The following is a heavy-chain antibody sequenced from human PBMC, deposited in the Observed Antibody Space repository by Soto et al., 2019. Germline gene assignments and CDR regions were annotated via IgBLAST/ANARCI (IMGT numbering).Heavy chain of an antibody. D-gene: IGHD3-22*01. CDR3: VRGRSVIIHDDFEF. CDR2: MSFDGSSK. CDR1: EFTLSSYS. J-gene: IGHJ4*02. Sequence: QVQLVESGGGVVQPGRSLRLTCAASEFTLSSYSMHWVRQAPGKGLDWVAAMSFDGSSKYLADSVKGRFTISRDNSKNTLSLQMYSLVAEDSAVYYCVRGRSVIIHDDFEFWGQGTLVTVSS. V-gene: IGHV3-30-3*01.